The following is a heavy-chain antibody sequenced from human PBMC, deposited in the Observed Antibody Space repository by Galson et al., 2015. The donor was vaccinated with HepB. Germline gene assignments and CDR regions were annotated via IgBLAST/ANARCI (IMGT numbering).Heavy chain of an antibody. CDR1: GDSVSSHSAA. Sequence: CAISGDSVSSHSAAWNWIRQSPSRGLEWLGRTYYRSKWYNDYAVSVKSRITINPDTSKNQFSLKLSSVTAADTAVYYCARDGPTPGMTTVVKPQPRQHHSPSYGMDVWGQGTTVPVSS. D-gene: IGHD4-23*01. CDR2: TYYRSKWYN. V-gene: IGHV6-1*01. J-gene: IGHJ6*02. CDR3: ARDGPTPGMTTVVKPQPRQHHSPSYGMDV.